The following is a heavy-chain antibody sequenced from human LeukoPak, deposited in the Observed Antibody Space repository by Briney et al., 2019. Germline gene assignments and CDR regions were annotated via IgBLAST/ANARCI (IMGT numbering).Heavy chain of an antibody. CDR1: GFTFGDYA. Sequence: GGSLRLSCTASGFTFGDYAMSWFRQAPGKGLEWVSGISGSGGSTYYADSVKGRFTISRDNSKNTLYLQMNSLRAEDTAVFYCARGPYSGSYYRFDYWGQGTLVTVSS. CDR3: ARGPYSGSYYRFDY. J-gene: IGHJ4*02. CDR2: ISGSGGST. D-gene: IGHD1-26*01. V-gene: IGHV3-23*01.